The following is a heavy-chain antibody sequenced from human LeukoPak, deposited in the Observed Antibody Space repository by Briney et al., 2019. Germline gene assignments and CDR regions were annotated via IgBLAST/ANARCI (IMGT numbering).Heavy chain of an antibody. CDR3: ARAFKLGQYYYGMDV. D-gene: IGHD1/OR15-1a*01. J-gene: IGHJ6*02. CDR2: IYSGGST. CDR1: GFTVSSNY. V-gene: IGHV3-66*01. Sequence: GGSLRLSCAASGFTVSSNYMSWVRQAPGKGLEWVSVIYSGGSTYYADSVKGRFTISRDNSKNTLYLQMNSLRAEDTAVYYCARAFKLGQYYYGMDVWGQGTTVTVSS.